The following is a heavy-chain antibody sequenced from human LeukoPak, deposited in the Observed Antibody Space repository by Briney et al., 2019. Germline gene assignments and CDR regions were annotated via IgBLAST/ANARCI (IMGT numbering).Heavy chain of an antibody. CDR3: ARAGTPLITFGGVIVILWFDP. CDR2: INAGNGNT. Sequence: VKXSCXASGYTFTSYAMHWVRQAPGQRLEWMGWINAGNGNTKYSQKFQGRVTITRDTSASTAYMELSSLRSEDTAVYYCARAGTPLITFGGVIVILWFDPWGQGTLVTVSS. V-gene: IGHV1-3*01. CDR1: GYTFTSYA. D-gene: IGHD3-16*02. J-gene: IGHJ5*02.